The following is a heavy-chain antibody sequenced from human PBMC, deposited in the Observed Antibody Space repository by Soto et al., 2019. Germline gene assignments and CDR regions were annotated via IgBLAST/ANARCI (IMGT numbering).Heavy chain of an antibody. CDR2: ITFNGGST. V-gene: IGHV3-23*01. Sequence: PGGSLRLSCAASGFTFSDSAMTWVRQTPGKGLEYVSSITFNGGSTYYADSVKGRITISRDNSKNTLYLQMNSLRAEDTALYYCAKGRSYYYYYGVDVWGQGTTVTVSS. J-gene: IGHJ6*02. CDR1: GFTFSDSA. CDR3: AKGRSYYYYYGVDV.